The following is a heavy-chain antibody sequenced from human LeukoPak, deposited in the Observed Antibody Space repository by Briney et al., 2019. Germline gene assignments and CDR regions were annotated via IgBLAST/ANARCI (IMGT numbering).Heavy chain of an antibody. V-gene: IGHV3-23*01. J-gene: IGHJ4*02. CDR3: AKDQQLQPFHY. D-gene: IGHD1-1*01. CDR2: ITATGSRT. CDR1: GLTFGSYT. Sequence: GGSLRLSCAASGLTFGSYTMSWVRQAPGKGLEWVSGITATGSRTYYADSVQGRFTVSRDNSKNTLYLQMNSLRAEDTAVYYCAKDQQLQPFHYWGQGTLVTVSS.